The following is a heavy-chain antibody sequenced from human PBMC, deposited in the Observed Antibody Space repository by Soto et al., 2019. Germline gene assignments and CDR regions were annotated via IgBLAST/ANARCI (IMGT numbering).Heavy chain of an antibody. J-gene: IGHJ4*02. V-gene: IGHV6-1*01. D-gene: IGHD7-27*01. CDR2: TYYRSKWYN. CDR1: GDSVSSNSAA. Sequence: SQTLSLTCAISGDSVSSNSAAWTWIRQSPSRGLEWLGRTYYRSKWYNDYAVSVKSRITSHPDTSKNQFSLQLSSGTPDDTAVYYCARTVPGVFDYWGQRTLVTVSS. CDR3: ARTVPGVFDY.